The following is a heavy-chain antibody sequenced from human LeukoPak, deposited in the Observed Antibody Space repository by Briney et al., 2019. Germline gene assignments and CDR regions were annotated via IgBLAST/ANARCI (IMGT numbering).Heavy chain of an antibody. CDR1: GGSISSGGYY. V-gene: IGHV4-30-2*01. D-gene: IGHD3-10*01. J-gene: IGHJ6*03. CDR2: IKPSGRT. CDR3: ARRDYLDHFYYIDV. Sequence: SQTLSLTCTVSGGSISSGGYYWIWIRQPPGKGLEWIGEIKPSGRTNYNPSLESRVTISVDTSKNHFSLKLSSVTAADTAVYYCARRDYLDHFYYIDVWDKGNTVTVSS.